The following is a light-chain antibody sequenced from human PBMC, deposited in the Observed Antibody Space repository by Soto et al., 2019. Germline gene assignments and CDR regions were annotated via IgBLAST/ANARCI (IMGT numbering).Light chain of an antibody. V-gene: IGKV1-9*01. CDR2: GAS. CDR1: QGISTY. J-gene: IGKJ5*01. Sequence: DIQLTQSPSFLSASVGDTVTITCRASQGISTYLAWYQQKPGKAPKNLIYGASTLQSGVPSRFSGSGSGTEITLTINSLQADDFATYYCQQHNSFSITFGQGTRLEIK. CDR3: QQHNSFSIT.